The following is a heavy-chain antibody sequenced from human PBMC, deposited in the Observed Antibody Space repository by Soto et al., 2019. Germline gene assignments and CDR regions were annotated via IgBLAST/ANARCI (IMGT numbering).Heavy chain of an antibody. CDR1: GFIFSNYA. CDR3: ARDNNRSGFSGYGYFDY. V-gene: IGHV3-30*01. D-gene: IGHD5-12*01. J-gene: IGHJ4*02. Sequence: SLRLSCAASGFIFSNYAMHWVRQAPGKGLEWVAGISNDGGNEYYADSVKGRFTISRDNSKNTLYLQMNSLRGEDTAVYYCARDNNRSGFSGYGYFDYWGQGTLVTVSS. CDR2: ISNDGGNE.